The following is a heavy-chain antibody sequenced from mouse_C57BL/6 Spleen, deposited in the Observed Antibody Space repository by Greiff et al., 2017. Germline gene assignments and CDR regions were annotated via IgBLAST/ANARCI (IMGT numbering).Heavy chain of an antibody. D-gene: IGHD3-2*02. V-gene: IGHV2-3*01. Sequence: VKVVESGPGLVAPSQSLSITCTVSGFSLTSYGVSWVRQPPGKGLEWLGVIWGDGSTNYHSALISRLSISKDNSKSQVFLKLNSLQTDDTATYYWAKKGDSSGYVENAMDYWGQGTSVTVSS. CDR3: AKKGDSSGYVENAMDY. CDR2: IWGDGST. J-gene: IGHJ4*01. CDR1: GFSLTSYG.